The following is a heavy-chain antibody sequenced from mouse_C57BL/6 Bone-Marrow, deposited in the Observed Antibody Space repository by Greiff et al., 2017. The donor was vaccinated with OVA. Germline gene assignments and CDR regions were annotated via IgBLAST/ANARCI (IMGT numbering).Heavy chain of an antibody. CDR3: TRGYSNYYAMDY. CDR2: IHPETGGT. D-gene: IGHD2-5*01. J-gene: IGHJ4*01. Sequence: VQLQQSGAELVRPGASVTLSCKASGYTFTDYEMHWVKQTPVHGLEWIGAIHPETGGTAYNQKFKGKAILTADKSSSTAYMELRSLTSEDSAVYYCTRGYSNYYAMDYWGQGTSVTVSS. V-gene: IGHV1-15*01. CDR1: GYTFTDYE.